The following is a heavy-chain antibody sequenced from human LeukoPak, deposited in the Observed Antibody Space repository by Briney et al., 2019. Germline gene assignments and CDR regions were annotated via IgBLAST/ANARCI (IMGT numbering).Heavy chain of an antibody. CDR3: ARGFPIAAPGRGWFDP. Sequence: ASVKVSCKASGYTFTGYYMHWVRQAPGQGLEWMGWINPNSGGTNYAQKFQGRVTMTRDTSISTAYMELSRLRSDDTAVYYCARGFPIAAPGRGWFDPWGQGTLVTVSS. D-gene: IGHD6-13*01. V-gene: IGHV1-2*02. J-gene: IGHJ5*02. CDR2: INPNSGGT. CDR1: GYTFTGYY.